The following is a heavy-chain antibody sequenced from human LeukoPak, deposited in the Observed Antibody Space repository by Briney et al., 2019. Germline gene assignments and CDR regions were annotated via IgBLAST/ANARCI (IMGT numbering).Heavy chain of an antibody. CDR2: IYYSGST. V-gene: IGHV4-30-4*01. J-gene: IGHJ4*02. D-gene: IGHD4-17*01. CDR3: ARETTGRVYFDY. Sequence: SETLSLTCTVSGGSISSGDYYWSWIRQPPGKGLERIGYIYYSGSTYYNPSLKSRVTISVDTSKNQFSLKLSSVTAADTAVYYCARETTGRVYFDYWGQGTLVTVSS. CDR1: GGSISSGDYY.